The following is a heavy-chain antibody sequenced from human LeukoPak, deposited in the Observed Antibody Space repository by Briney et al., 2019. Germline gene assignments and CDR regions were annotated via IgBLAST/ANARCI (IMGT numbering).Heavy chain of an antibody. CDR3: ATLVPVYSSGWYYVDY. Sequence: PSETLSLTCTVSGGSISSVGYFWSWIRQNPVKGREYIGYIFNTGRASYNPSLGSRVAMSVDTPNNQFSLRLISVTAADTAVYYCATLVPVYSSGWYYVDYWGQGTLVTVSS. J-gene: IGHJ4*02. D-gene: IGHD6-19*01. V-gene: IGHV4-31*03. CDR1: GGSISSVGYF. CDR2: IFNTGRA.